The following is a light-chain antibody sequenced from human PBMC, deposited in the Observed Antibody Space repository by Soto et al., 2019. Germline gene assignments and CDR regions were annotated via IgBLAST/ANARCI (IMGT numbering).Light chain of an antibody. V-gene: IGLV4-60*02. J-gene: IGLJ3*02. CDR1: SGHSTYI. CDR2: LDRSGSY. Sequence: QPVLTQSSSASASLGSSVKLTCILSSGHSTYIIAWHQQQPGKAPRFLMTLDRSGSYNRGSGVPDRFSGSSSGADLYLAISNLPFEDEGDYYCETWYSNTHKVFGGGTKLTVL. CDR3: ETWYSNTHKV.